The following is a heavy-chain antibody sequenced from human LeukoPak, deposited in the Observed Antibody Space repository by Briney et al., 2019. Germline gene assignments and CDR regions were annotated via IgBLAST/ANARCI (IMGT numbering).Heavy chain of an antibody. Sequence: SETLSLTCTVSGGSIRSSVYYWGWFRQPPGKGLEWIGSSYYSGTSYYNPSLKSRVTIFVDTPKNQFSLRLSSVTAADTAVYYCARREGSTYYYRPWGQGTLVTVSS. V-gene: IGHV4-39*01. J-gene: IGHJ5*02. CDR1: GGSIRSSVYY. CDR2: SYYSGTS. CDR3: ARREGSTYYYRP. D-gene: IGHD3-10*01.